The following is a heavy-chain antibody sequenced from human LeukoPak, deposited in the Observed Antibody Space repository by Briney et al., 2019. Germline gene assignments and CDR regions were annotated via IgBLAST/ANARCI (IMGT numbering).Heavy chain of an antibody. V-gene: IGHV3-30*18. CDR1: GFTFSSYG. D-gene: IGHD6-13*01. CDR3: AKDLPTAAGH. Sequence: PGRSLRLSCAASGFTFSSYGMHWVRQAPGKGLEWVAVISYDGSNKYYADSVKGRFTISRDNSKNTLYLQMNSLRAEDTAVYYCAKDLPTAAGHWGQGTLVTVSS. J-gene: IGHJ4*02. CDR2: ISYDGSNK.